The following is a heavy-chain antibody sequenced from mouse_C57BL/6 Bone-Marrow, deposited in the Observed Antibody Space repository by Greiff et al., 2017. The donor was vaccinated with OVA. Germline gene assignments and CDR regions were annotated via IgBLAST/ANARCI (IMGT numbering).Heavy chain of an antibody. V-gene: IGHV7-3*01. D-gene: IGHD2-1*01. CDR1: GFTFTDYY. CDR3: ARYCNYAYGMDY. CDR2: IRNKANGYTT. Sequence: EVQVVESGGGLVQPGGSLSLSCAASGFTFTDYYMSWVRQPPGKALEWLGFIRNKANGYTTEYSASVKGRFTISRDNSQSILYLQMNALRAEDSATYYCARYCNYAYGMDYWGQGTSVTVSS. J-gene: IGHJ4*01.